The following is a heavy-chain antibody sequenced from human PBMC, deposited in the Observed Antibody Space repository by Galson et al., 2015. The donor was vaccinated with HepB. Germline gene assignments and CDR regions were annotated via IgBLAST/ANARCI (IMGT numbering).Heavy chain of an antibody. D-gene: IGHD6-19*01. Sequence: SLRLSCAASGFTFRSYAMSWVRQAPEKGLEWVSAIGTSASGTYYTDSVKGRFTISRDNSKNTLYLQMNSLRAEYTAIYYCAKGTVGGPQYFDSWGQGTLVTVSS. CDR2: IGTSASGT. CDR1: GFTFRSYA. CDR3: AKGTVGGPQYFDS. J-gene: IGHJ4*02. V-gene: IGHV3-23*01.